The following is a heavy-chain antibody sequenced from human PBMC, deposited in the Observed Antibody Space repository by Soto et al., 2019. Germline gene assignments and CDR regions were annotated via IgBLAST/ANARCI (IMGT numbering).Heavy chain of an antibody. CDR3: ARAYYDSSGYYSFTLWY. J-gene: IGHJ4*02. Sequence: SETLSLTCAVYGGSFSGYYWGWIRQPPGKGLEWIGEINHSGSTNYNPSLKSRVTISVDTSKNQFSLKLSSVTAADTAVYYCARAYYDSSGYYSFTLWYWGQGTLVTVSS. D-gene: IGHD3-22*01. CDR2: INHSGST. V-gene: IGHV4-34*01. CDR1: GGSFSGYY.